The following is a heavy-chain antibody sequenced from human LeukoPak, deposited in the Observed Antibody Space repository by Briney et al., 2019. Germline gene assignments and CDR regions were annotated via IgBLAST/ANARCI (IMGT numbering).Heavy chain of an antibody. CDR1: GFTFSSYA. Sequence: GGSLRLSCAASGFTFSSYAMSWVRQAPGKGLEWVSAISGSDGSTYYADSVKGRFTISRDNSMDTLYLQMNSLRAEDTAVYYCAKETGCSSGWYNAFDIWGQGTTVTVSS. D-gene: IGHD6-19*01. CDR2: ISGSDGST. CDR3: AKETGCSSGWYNAFDI. J-gene: IGHJ3*02. V-gene: IGHV3-23*01.